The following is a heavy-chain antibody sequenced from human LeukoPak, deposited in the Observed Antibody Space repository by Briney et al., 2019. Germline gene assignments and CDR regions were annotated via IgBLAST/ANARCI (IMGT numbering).Heavy chain of an antibody. J-gene: IGHJ6*02. CDR3: ARASYYYDSSGYLALYYYYGMDV. V-gene: IGHV3-23*01. CDR1: GFTFSSYA. D-gene: IGHD3-22*01. CDR2: ISGSGGST. Sequence: GGSLRLSCAASGFTFSSYAMSWVRQAPGKGLERVSAISGSGGSTYYADSVKGRFTISRDNSKNTLYLQMNSLRAEDTAVYYCARASYYYDSSGYLALYYYYGMDVLGQGTTVTVSS.